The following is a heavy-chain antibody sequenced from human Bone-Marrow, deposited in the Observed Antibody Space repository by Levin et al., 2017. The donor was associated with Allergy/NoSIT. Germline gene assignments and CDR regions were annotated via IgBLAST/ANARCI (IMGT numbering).Heavy chain of an antibody. Sequence: PSETLSLTCTVSGGSISSSSYYWGWIRQPPGKGLEWIGSIYYSGSTYYNPSLKSRVTISVDTSKNQFSLKLSSVTAADTAVYYCARRDSITMVRGVRWDAFDIWGQGTMVTVSS. V-gene: IGHV4-39*01. D-gene: IGHD3-10*01. CDR3: ARRDSITMVRGVRWDAFDI. CDR1: GGSISSSSYY. CDR2: IYYSGST. J-gene: IGHJ3*02.